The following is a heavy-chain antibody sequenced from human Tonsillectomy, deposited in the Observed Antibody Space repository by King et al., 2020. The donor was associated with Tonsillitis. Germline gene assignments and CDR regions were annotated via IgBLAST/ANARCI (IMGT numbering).Heavy chain of an antibody. Sequence: VQLVESGGGLVQPGGSLRLSCAASGFTFSYYAMSWVRQAPGEGLEWVSAITSVGVGGRTFYADSVQGRFTISRDNSKNTLFLQMVSLRAEDTAVYYCAKEMRTYYYYYYMDVWGKGTTVTVSS. CDR1: GFTFSYYA. V-gene: IGHV3-23*04. J-gene: IGHJ6*03. CDR2: ITSVGVGGRT. CDR3: AKEMRTYYYYYYMDV.